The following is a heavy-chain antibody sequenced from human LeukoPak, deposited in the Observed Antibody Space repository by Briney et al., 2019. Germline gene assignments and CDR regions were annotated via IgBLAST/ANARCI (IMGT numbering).Heavy chain of an antibody. CDR3: ARAAESNAFDI. J-gene: IGHJ3*02. Sequence: ASVKVSCKASGYTFTSYYMHWVRQAPGQGLEWMGIINPSGGSTSYAQKLQGRVTMTRDTSTSTVYMELSSLRSEDTAVYYCARAAESNAFDIWGQGTMVTVSS. V-gene: IGHV1-46*01. CDR2: INPSGGST. CDR1: GYTFTSYY.